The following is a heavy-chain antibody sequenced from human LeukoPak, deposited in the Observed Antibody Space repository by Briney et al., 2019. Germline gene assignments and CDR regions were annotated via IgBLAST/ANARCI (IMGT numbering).Heavy chain of an antibody. CDR2: VDHTGST. Sequence: PSETLSLTCTVSDDSITMYYWTWIRQPPGQGLEWIGYVDHTGSTKFNPSLNGRVSISRDTSKNLFSLELRSVTAADTAVYYCARGPYNWNTVVGSGFDPWGQGTLVTVSS. CDR1: DDSITMYY. V-gene: IGHV4-59*12. D-gene: IGHD1-20*01. J-gene: IGHJ5*02. CDR3: ARGPYNWNTVVGSGFDP.